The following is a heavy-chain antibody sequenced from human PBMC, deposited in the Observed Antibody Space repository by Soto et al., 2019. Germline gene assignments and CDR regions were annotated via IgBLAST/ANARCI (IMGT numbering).Heavy chain of an antibody. D-gene: IGHD3-22*01. CDR1: GFTFSSYA. Sequence: PGGSLRLSCAASGFTFSSYAMNWVRQAPGKGLEWVSVISGSGGSTYYADSVKGRFTISRDNYKNTLYLKMNSLRAEDTAVYYFANFFTMIVGVLGAVFDIWGNGTMVPVSS. J-gene: IGHJ3*02. V-gene: IGHV3-23*01. CDR2: ISGSGGST. CDR3: ANFFTMIVGVLGAVFDI.